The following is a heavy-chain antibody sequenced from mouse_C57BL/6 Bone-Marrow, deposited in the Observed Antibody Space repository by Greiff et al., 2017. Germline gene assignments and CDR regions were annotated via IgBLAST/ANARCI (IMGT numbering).Heavy chain of an antibody. D-gene: IGHD2-5*01. J-gene: IGHJ4*01. CDR3: AKYSNYVGDC. CDR2: IWRGGST. CDR1: GFSLTSYG. V-gene: IGHV2-5*01. Sequence: VQGVESGPGLVQPSQSLSITCTVSGFSLTSYGVHWVRQSPGKGLEWLGVIWRGGSTDYNAAFMSRLSITKANSKSQVFFKMNSLQADDTAIYYCAKYSNYVGDCWGQGTSVTVSS.